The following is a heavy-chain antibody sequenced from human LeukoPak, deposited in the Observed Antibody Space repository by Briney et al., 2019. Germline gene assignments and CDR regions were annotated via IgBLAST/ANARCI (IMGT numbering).Heavy chain of an antibody. CDR2: MNPNSGNT. V-gene: IGHV1-8*01. J-gene: IGHJ5*02. Sequence: ASVKVSCKASGYTFTSYDINWVRQATGQGLEWMGWMNPNSGNTGYAQKFQGRVTMTRNTSISTAYMELSSLRSKDTAVYYCARAGGSGWWYPRSSEDYNWFDPWGQGTLVTVSS. D-gene: IGHD6-19*01. CDR1: GYTFTSYD. CDR3: ARAGGSGWWYPRSSEDYNWFDP.